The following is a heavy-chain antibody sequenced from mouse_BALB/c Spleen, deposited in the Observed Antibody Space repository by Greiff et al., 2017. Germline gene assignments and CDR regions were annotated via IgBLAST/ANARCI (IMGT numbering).Heavy chain of an antibody. Sequence: EVNLVESGGDLVKPGGSLKLSCAASGFTFSSYGMSWVRQTPDKRLEWVATISSGGSYTYYPDSVKGRFTISRDNAKNTLYLQMSSLKSEDTAMYYCARQERWDEGFAYWGQGTLVTVSA. D-gene: IGHD4-1*01. J-gene: IGHJ3*01. V-gene: IGHV5-6*01. CDR1: GFTFSSYG. CDR2: ISSGGSYT. CDR3: ARQERWDEGFAY.